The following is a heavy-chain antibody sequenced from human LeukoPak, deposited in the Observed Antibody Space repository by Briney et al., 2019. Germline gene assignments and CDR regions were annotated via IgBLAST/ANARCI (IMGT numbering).Heavy chain of an antibody. D-gene: IGHD3-9*01. CDR1: GFTFSSYA. CDR2: VSGSGANT. Sequence: GGSLRLSCAASGFTFSSYAMSWVRQAPGKGLEWVSGVSGSGANTYYADSVKGRFTISRDNSENTLHLQMNRLRAEDTAVFYCAKDRHDILTGKFDYWGQGTLVTVSS. CDR3: AKDRHDILTGKFDY. V-gene: IGHV3-23*01. J-gene: IGHJ4*02.